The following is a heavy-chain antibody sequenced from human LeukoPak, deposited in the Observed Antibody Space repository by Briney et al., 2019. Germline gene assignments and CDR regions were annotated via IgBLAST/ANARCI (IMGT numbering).Heavy chain of an antibody. CDR1: SGSFSGYY. V-gene: IGHV4-34*01. CDR2: INHSGST. J-gene: IGHJ3*02. CDR3: ARLRFLEWQPHAFDI. Sequence: SETLSLTCAVYSGSFSGYYWSWIRQPPGKGLEWIGEINHSGSTNYNPSLKSRVTISVDTSKNQFSLKLSSVTAADTAVYYCARLRFLEWQPHAFDIWGQGTMVTVSS. D-gene: IGHD3-3*01.